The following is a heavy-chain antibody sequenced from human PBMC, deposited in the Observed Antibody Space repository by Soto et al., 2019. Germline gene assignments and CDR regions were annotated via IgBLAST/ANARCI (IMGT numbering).Heavy chain of an antibody. CDR1: GGSISSYY. CDR3: ATFRVGYGDYFDY. CDR2: IYYSGST. V-gene: IGHV4-59*01. D-gene: IGHD4-17*01. Sequence: SETLSLTCTVSGGSISSYYWSWIRQPPGKGLEWIGYIYYSGSTNYNPSLKSRVTISVDTSKNQFSLKLSSVTAADTAVYYCATFRVGYGDYFDYWGQGTLVTVSS. J-gene: IGHJ4*02.